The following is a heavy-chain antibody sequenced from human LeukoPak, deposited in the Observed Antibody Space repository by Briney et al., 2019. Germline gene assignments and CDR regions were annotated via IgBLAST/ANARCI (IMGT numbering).Heavy chain of an antibody. CDR3: ARHSSSAWYYYFDY. D-gene: IGHD6-19*01. V-gene: IGHV4-39*01. J-gene: IGHJ4*02. CDR1: GGSIGNSNYY. Sequence: MASETLSLTCTVSGGSIGNSNYYWGWIRQPPGKGLEWIGGAYYSGTTYYSPSLKSRVTISVDTSRNHFSLNLNSVTAADTAVYYCARHSSSAWYYYFDYWGQGSFVTVSS. CDR2: AYYSGTT.